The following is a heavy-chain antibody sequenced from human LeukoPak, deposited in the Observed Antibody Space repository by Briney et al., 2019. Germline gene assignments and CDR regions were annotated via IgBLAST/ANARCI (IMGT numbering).Heavy chain of an antibody. CDR3: ARRIAAAGTFYYYMDV. CDR2: IYHGDSDT. D-gene: IGHD6-13*01. CDR1: GYSFTSYW. J-gene: IGHJ6*03. V-gene: IGHV5-51*01. Sequence: GESLKISCKGSGYSFTSYWIGWVRQMPGKGLEWMGIIYHGDSDTRYSPSFQGQVTISADKSISTAYLQWSSLKASDTAMYYCARRIAAAGTFYYYMDVWGKGTTVTVSS.